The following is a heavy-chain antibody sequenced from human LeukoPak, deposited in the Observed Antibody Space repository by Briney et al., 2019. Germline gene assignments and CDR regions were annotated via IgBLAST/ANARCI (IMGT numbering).Heavy chain of an antibody. V-gene: IGHV3-23*01. D-gene: IGHD3-10*01. J-gene: IGHJ4*02. Sequence: GGSLRLSCAASGFTFSGSGMSWVRQAPGKGLEWISSSGDSDGSTYYADSLKGRFTISRDNSKDTLYLQLSSVRAEDTAVYYCATDGSGSPGDYWGQGTLVTVSS. CDR3: ATDGSGSPGDY. CDR2: SGDSDGST. CDR1: GFTFSGSG.